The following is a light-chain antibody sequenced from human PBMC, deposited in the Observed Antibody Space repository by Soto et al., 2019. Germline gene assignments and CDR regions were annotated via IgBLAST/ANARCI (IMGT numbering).Light chain of an antibody. CDR2: GAS. Sequence: EIVMTQSPATLSVSPGERATLSCRASQSVSSNLAWYQQKPGQAPRLLIYGASPRATGIPARFSGSGSGTELTLTISSLQSEDFAVYYCQQYNNWPRTFGQGTKV. J-gene: IGKJ1*01. V-gene: IGKV3-15*01. CDR1: QSVSSN. CDR3: QQYNNWPRT.